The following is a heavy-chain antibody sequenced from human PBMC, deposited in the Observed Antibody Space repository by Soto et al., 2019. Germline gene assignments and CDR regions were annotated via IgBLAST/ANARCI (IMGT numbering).Heavy chain of an antibody. Sequence: PSETLSLTCTVSGGSISSSSYYWGWIRQPPGKGLEWIGSIYYSGSTYYNPSLKSRVTISVDTSKNQFSLKLSSVTAADTAVYYCARQYAGYSYGWYYFDYWGQGTLVTVSS. CDR3: ARQYAGYSYGWYYFDY. V-gene: IGHV4-39*01. J-gene: IGHJ4*02. D-gene: IGHD5-18*01. CDR2: IYYSGST. CDR1: GGSISSSSYY.